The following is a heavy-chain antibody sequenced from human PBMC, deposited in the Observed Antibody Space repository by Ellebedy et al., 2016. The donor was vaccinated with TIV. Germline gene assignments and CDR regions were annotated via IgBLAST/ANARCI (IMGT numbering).Heavy chain of an antibody. CDR2: VSAYSGNT. J-gene: IGHJ6*02. CDR1: GYTFIDYG. V-gene: IGHV1-18*01. D-gene: IGHD3-10*01. Sequence: AASVKVSCKSSGYTFIDYGISWVRQAHGQGLDWMGWVSAYSGNTNYADNLQGRVTMTTDPSTDTAYMELRSLRSDDTAVYYCARYSGSGTYYRNGMDVWGQGTTVTVSS. CDR3: ARYSGSGTYYRNGMDV.